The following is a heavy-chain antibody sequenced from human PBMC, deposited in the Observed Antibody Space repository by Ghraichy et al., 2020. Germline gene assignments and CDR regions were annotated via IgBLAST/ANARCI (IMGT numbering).Heavy chain of an antibody. J-gene: IGHJ4*02. Sequence: SETLSLTCTVSGGSISSYYWSWIRQPPGKGLEWIGYIYYSGSTNYNPSLKSRVTISVDTSKNQFSLKLSSVTAADTAVYYCARQRWDPYFDYWGQGTLVTVSS. CDR3: ARQRWDPYFDY. V-gene: IGHV4-59*08. CDR2: IYYSGST. D-gene: IGHD4-23*01. CDR1: GGSISSYY.